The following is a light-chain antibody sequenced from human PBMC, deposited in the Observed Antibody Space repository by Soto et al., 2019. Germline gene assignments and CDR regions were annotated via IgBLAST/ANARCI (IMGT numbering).Light chain of an antibody. Sequence: MTQSPATLSGSVGDRVTITCRASQTISSWLAWYQQKPGKAPKLLIYKASTLKSGVPSRFSGSGSGTEFTLTISSLQADDFATYYCQQYNRYSWTFGQGTKVDIK. J-gene: IGKJ1*01. CDR1: QTISSW. V-gene: IGKV1-5*03. CDR3: QQYNRYSWT. CDR2: KAS.